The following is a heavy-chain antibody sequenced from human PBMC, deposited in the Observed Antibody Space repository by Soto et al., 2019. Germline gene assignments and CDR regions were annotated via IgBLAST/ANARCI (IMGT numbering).Heavy chain of an antibody. CDR2: FDPEDGET. CDR1: GYTLTELS. Sequence: ASVKVSCKVSGYTLTELSMHWVRQAPGKGLEWMGGFDPEDGETIYAQKFQGRVTMTEDTSTDTAYMELSSLRSEDTAVYYCATGVRNWSGYFSSYYYYMDVWGKGTTVTVSS. V-gene: IGHV1-24*01. CDR3: ATGVRNWSGYFSSYYYYMDV. J-gene: IGHJ6*03. D-gene: IGHD3-3*01.